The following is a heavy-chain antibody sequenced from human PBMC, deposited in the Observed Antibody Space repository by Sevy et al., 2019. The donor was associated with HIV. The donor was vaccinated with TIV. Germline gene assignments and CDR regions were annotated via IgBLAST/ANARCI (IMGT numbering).Heavy chain of an antibody. CDR2: IDSSGNT. D-gene: IGHD5-12*01. Sequence: WETLSLTCTVSAGSISSSYWSWIRQPAGKELEWIGRIDSSGNTNYNPSLKSRVTMSVDTSKNQFSLKLSSVTAADTAVYHCARGASGYYYFDYWGQGTLVTVSS. CDR1: AGSISSSY. CDR3: ARGASGYYYFDY. J-gene: IGHJ4*02. V-gene: IGHV4-4*07.